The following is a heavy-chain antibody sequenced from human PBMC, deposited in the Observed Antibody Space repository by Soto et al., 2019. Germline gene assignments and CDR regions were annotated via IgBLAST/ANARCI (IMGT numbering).Heavy chain of an antibody. J-gene: IGHJ4*02. V-gene: IGHV2-5*02. CDR1: GFSLSTSGVG. D-gene: IGHD3-16*02. Sequence: SGPTLVNPTQTLTLTCTFSGFSLSTSGVGVGWIRQPPGKALEWLALIYWDDDKRYSPSLKSRLTITKDTSKNQVVLTMTNMDPVDTATYYCAHGRYDYIWGSYRYPFDYWGQGTLVTVSS. CDR3: AHGRYDYIWGSYRYPFDY. CDR2: IYWDDDK.